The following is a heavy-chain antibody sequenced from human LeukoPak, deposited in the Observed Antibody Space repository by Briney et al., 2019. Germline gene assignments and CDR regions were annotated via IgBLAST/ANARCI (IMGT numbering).Heavy chain of an antibody. CDR3: ARFPSVVVTAEHYFDC. Sequence: GESLKISCKGSGYSFTNYWIGWVRQMPGKGLEWMGIIYPGDSDTRYSPSFQGQVTISADKSITTAYLQWSSLKASDTAMYYCARFPSVVVTAEHYFDCWGQGTLVTVSS. J-gene: IGHJ4*02. V-gene: IGHV5-51*01. CDR1: GYSFTNYW. CDR2: IYPGDSDT. D-gene: IGHD2-15*01.